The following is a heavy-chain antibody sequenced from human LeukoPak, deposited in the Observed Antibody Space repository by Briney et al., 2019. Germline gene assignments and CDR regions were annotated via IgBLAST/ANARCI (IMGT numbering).Heavy chain of an antibody. CDR2: ISSSGSTI. CDR1: GFTLSDYY. CDR3: ARLGSSGWYACDY. V-gene: IGHV3-11*04. D-gene: IGHD6-19*01. J-gene: IGHJ4*02. Sequence: GGSLRLSCAASGFTLSDYYMSWIRQAPGKGLEWVSYISSSGSTIYYADSVKGRFTISRDNAKNSLYLQMNSLRAEDTAVYYCARLGSSGWYACDYWGQGTLVTVSS.